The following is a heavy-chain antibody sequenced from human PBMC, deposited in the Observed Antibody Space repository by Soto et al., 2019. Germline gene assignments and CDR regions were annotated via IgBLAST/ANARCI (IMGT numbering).Heavy chain of an antibody. D-gene: IGHD1-1*01. V-gene: IGHV4-4*07. CDR1: GASISGFY. CDR3: VRDGTKTLRDWFDP. CDR2: IYATGTA. J-gene: IGHJ5*02. Sequence: PSETLSLTCTVSGASISGFYWSWIRKSAGKGLEWIGRIYATGTADYNPSLKSRVMMSVDTSKKQFSLKLRSVTAADTAVYYCVRDGTKTLRDWFDPWGQGISVTVSS.